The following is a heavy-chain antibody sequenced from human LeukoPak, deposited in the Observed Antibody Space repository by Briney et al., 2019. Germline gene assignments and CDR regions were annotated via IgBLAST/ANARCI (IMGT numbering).Heavy chain of an antibody. D-gene: IGHD4-17*01. J-gene: IGHJ4*02. CDR3: ARSDYGDYEGQYYFDY. CDR2: XNHSGST. V-gene: IGHV4-34*01. Sequence: SETLSLTCAVYGGSFSGYYWSWIRQPPGKGLXXXXXXNHSGSTNYNPSLKSRVTISVDISKNQFSLKLSSVTAADTAVYYCARSDYGDYEGQYYFDYWGQGTLVTVSS. CDR1: GGSFSGYY.